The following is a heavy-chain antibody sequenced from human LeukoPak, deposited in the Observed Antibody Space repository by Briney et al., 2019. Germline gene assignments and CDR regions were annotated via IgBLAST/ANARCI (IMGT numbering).Heavy chain of an antibody. V-gene: IGHV3-48*03. D-gene: IGHD2-15*01. J-gene: IGHJ5*02. CDR1: GFTLSSYE. CDR2: ISSSGSTI. CDR3: ARADCSGGYCFFESGWFDP. Sequence: PGGSLRLSCAASGFTLSSYEMNWVRQAPGKGLEWVSYISSSGSTIYYADSVKGRFTISRDIAKNSLYLRMNSLRAEDTAVYYCARADCSGGYCFFESGWFDPWGQGTLVTVSS.